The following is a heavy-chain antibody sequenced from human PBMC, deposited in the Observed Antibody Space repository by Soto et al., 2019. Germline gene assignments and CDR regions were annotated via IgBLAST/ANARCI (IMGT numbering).Heavy chain of an antibody. CDR2: ISYDGSNK. D-gene: IGHD3-22*01. CDR1: GFTFSSYA. J-gene: IGHJ4*02. CDR3: ARDPHTRGGYPPENYFDY. Sequence: PGGSLRLSCAASGFTFSSYAMHWVRQAPGRGLEWVAVISYDGSNKYYADSVKGRFTISRDNSKNTLYLQMNSLRAEDTAVYYCARDPHTRGGYPPENYFDYWGQGTLVTVSS. V-gene: IGHV3-30-3*01.